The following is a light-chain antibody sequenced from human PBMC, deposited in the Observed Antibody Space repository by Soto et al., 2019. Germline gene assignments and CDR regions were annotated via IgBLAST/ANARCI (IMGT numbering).Light chain of an antibody. J-gene: IGKJ1*01. CDR2: KAS. CDR3: QQYESYSRT. V-gene: IGKV1-5*03. CDR1: QSISRW. Sequence: DIQMTQSPSTLSASVGDRVTITCRASQSISRWLASYQQKPGKAPKLLISKASSLESGVPSRFSGSGSGTEFTLTISSLQPDDFATYYSQQYESYSRTFGRGTKVDIK.